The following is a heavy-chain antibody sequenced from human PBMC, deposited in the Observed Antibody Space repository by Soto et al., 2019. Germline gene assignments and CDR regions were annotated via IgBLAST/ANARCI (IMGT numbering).Heavy chain of an antibody. J-gene: IGHJ4*02. CDR2: IWYDGSNK. V-gene: IGHV3-33*01. D-gene: IGHD6-6*01. CDR3: ARDRQLAGYYFDY. Sequence: QVQLVESGGGVVQPGRSLRLSCAXXGFTFSSYGMHWVRQAPGKGLEWVAVIWYDGSNKYYADSVKGRFTISRDNSKNTLYLQMNSLRAEDTAVYYCARDRQLAGYYFDYWGQGTLVTVSS. CDR1: GFTFSSYG.